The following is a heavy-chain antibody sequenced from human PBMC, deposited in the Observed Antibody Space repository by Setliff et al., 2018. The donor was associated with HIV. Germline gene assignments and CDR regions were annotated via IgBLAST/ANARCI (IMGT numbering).Heavy chain of an antibody. Sequence: SETLSLTCTVSGGSVSSYYWSWIRQAAGQGLEWIGLIYTGGNTDYNPSLKSRVSITVDTSKNQFSLTVSSVTVADTAVYYCARDRSGIAFDWGQGTLVTVSS. CDR1: GGSVSSYY. V-gene: IGHV4-4*07. J-gene: IGHJ4*02. CDR3: ARDRSGIAFD. CDR2: IYTGGNT. D-gene: IGHD6-13*01.